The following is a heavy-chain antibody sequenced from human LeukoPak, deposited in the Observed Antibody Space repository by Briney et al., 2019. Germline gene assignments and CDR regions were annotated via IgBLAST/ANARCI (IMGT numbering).Heavy chain of an antibody. Sequence: PGGSLRLSCAASGFTFSSYAMHWVRQAPGKGLEWVAVISYDGSNKYYADSVKGRFTISRDDSKNTLYLQMNSLRAEDTAVYYCARVERGWLPGGYWGQGTLVTVSS. D-gene: IGHD5-24*01. V-gene: IGHV3-30-3*01. J-gene: IGHJ4*02. CDR2: ISYDGSNK. CDR3: ARVERGWLPGGY. CDR1: GFTFSSYA.